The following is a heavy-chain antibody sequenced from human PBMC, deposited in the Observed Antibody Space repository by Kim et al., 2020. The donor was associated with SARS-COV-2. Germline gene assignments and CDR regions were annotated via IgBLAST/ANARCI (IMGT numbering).Heavy chain of an antibody. CDR3: ARRIYRLDAFDI. Sequence: SETLSLTCTVSGGSISSSSYYWGWIRQPPGKGLEWIGSIYYSGSTYYNPSLKSRVTISVDTSKNQFSLKLSSVTAADTAVYYCARRIYRLDAFDIWGQGTMVTVSS. J-gene: IGHJ3*02. D-gene: IGHD3-16*02. CDR1: GGSISSSSYY. CDR2: IYYSGST. V-gene: IGHV4-39*01.